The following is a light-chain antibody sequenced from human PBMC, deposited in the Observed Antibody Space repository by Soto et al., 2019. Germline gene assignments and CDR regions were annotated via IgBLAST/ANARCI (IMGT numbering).Light chain of an antibody. CDR3: QSSDSSLSGTP. CDR1: SSNIGAGYD. J-gene: IGLJ1*01. Sequence: QSVLTQPPSVSGAPGQRVTISCTGSSSNIGAGYDVHWYQQLPGTAPKLLIYGNSNRPSGVPDRFSGSKSGTSASLAITGLQAEDEADYYCQSSDSSLSGTPFGTGTKLTVL. CDR2: GNS. V-gene: IGLV1-40*01.